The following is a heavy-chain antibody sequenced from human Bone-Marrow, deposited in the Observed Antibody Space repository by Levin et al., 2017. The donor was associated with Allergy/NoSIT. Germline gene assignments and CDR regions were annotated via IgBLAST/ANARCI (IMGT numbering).Heavy chain of an antibody. CDR2: ISYDGSNK. V-gene: IGHV3-30-3*01. CDR1: GFTFSSYA. D-gene: IGHD5-24*01. J-gene: IGHJ4*02. Sequence: TGESLKISCAASGFTFSSYAMHWVRQAPGKGLEWVAVISYDGSNKYYADSVKGRFTISRDNSKNTLYLQMNSLRAEDTAVYYCARLRSGWHGPVHYWGQGTLVTVSS. CDR3: ARLRSGWHGPVHY.